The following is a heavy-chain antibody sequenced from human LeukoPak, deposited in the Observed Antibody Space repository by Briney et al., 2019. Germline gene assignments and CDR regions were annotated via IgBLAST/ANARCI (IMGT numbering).Heavy chain of an antibody. D-gene: IGHD5-18*01. CDR2: MNPNSGNT. J-gene: IGHJ6*03. Sequence: ASVKVSCKASGYTFTSYDINWVRQATGQGLEWMGWMNPNSGNTGYAQKFQGRVTMTRDTSISTAYMELSRLRSDDTAVYYCARGISGGYSYGYYYYYYYMDVWGKGTTVTVSS. V-gene: IGHV1-8*02. CDR1: GYTFTSYD. CDR3: ARGISGGYSYGYYYYYYYMDV.